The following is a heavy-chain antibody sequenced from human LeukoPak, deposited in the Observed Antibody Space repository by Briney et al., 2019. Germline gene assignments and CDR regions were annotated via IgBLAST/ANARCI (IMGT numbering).Heavy chain of an antibody. J-gene: IGHJ4*02. Sequence: ASETLPLTCTVSGDSINSGNSHWTWIRQPPGKGLEWLGSVYDSWNNYYNPSLESRITMSVDTSKNQYPLELSSVIAADTAVYYCASYFVGNGGRGYWGQGALVTVSS. CDR1: GDSINSGNSH. V-gene: IGHV4-30-4*01. CDR3: ASYFVGNGGRGY. CDR2: VYDSWNN. D-gene: IGHD3-10*02.